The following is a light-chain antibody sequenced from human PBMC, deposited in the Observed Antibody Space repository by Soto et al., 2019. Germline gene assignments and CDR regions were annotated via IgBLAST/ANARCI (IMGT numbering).Light chain of an antibody. CDR3: QQYNSYPYT. J-gene: IGKJ2*01. V-gene: IGKV1-5*01. Sequence: DIQMTQSPSTLSASVGDRVTITCRASQSISSSLAWYQQKPGKAPKLLIYDASSWESGVPSRFSGSGSGTEFTLTSSSLQPDDFATYDCQQYNSYPYTFGQGTKVEIK. CDR2: DAS. CDR1: QSISSS.